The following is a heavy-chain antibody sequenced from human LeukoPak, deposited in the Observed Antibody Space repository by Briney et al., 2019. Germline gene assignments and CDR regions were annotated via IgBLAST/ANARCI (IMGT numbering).Heavy chain of an antibody. CDR2: ISGRRGGT. Sequence: GGSLRLPCVASGFSFSNYAMSWVRQAPGKGLEWLSSISGRRGGTNHADSVKGRFTISRDNSRNTLYLQMNSLRAEDTAIYYCAKDLEFSGYDALDIWGQGTMVTVS. CDR3: AKDLEFSGYDALDI. V-gene: IGHV3-23*01. J-gene: IGHJ3*02. D-gene: IGHD5-12*01. CDR1: GFSFSNYA.